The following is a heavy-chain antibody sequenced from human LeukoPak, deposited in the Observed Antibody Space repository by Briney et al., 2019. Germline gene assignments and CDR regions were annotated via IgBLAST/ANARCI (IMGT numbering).Heavy chain of an antibody. CDR2: IYYSGIT. D-gene: IGHD4-11*01. Sequence: LRLSCAASGFTFSDYYWSWIRQPPGKGLEWIGYIYYSGITNYNPSLKSRVTISVDTSKNQFSLKLSSVTAADTAVYFCARGRVSSSTWYSTYYYFFYMDFWGKGTTVTVSS. CDR3: ARGRVSSSTWYSTYYYFFYMDF. V-gene: IGHV4-59*01. J-gene: IGHJ6*03. CDR1: GFTFSDYY.